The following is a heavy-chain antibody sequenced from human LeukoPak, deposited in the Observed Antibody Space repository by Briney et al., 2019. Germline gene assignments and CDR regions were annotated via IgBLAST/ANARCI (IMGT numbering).Heavy chain of an antibody. CDR1: GGSISSYY. Sequence: SETLSLTCTVSGGSISSYYWSWIRQPAGKGLEWIGRIYSSGRTNYNPSLKSRVTMSVDTSKNQFSLKFTSVTAVDSAVYYCARGSSSSWFDFDYWGQGTLVTVSS. J-gene: IGHJ4*02. D-gene: IGHD6-13*01. V-gene: IGHV4-4*07. CDR2: IYSSGRT. CDR3: ARGSSSSWFDFDY.